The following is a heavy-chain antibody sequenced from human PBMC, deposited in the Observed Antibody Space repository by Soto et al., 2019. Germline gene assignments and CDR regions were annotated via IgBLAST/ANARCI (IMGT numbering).Heavy chain of an antibody. Sequence: SVKVSCKASGGTFSSYAISWVRQAPGQGLEWVGGIIPIFGTANYAQKFQGRVTITADESTSTAYMELSSLRSEDTAVYYCARDLVAYYDSSGYYYVGAFDIWGQGTMVT. V-gene: IGHV1-69*13. CDR1: GGTFSSYA. CDR3: ARDLVAYYDSSGYYYVGAFDI. D-gene: IGHD3-22*01. CDR2: IIPIFGTA. J-gene: IGHJ3*02.